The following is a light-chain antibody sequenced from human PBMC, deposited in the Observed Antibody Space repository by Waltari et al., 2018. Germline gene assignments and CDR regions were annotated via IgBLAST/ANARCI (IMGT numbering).Light chain of an antibody. CDR2: YAS. J-gene: IGLJ2*01. V-gene: IGLV7-46*01. CDR1: PAAVPSGHF. Sequence: QAVVTQEPSLTVSPGGTVTLPCGPNPAAVPSGHFPTWFQQKPGQAPVTLIYYASNRHSWTPARFSGSLLGGKAALTLSGAQPEDEADYYCLLSFSGADVVFGGGTKLTVL. CDR3: LLSFSGADVV.